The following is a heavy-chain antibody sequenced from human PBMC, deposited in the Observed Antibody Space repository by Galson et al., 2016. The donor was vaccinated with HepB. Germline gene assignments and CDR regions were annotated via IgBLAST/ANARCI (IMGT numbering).Heavy chain of an antibody. Sequence: SLRLSCAASGFTFSNYWMSWVRQAPGEGLEWLANIKQDGTQQDYVDSVKGRFTISRDNAKNSLYLQMNSLRVEDTAVYYCAREGKGGFDIWGQGTMVTVSS. D-gene: IGHD2-15*01. V-gene: IGHV3-7*01. CDR3: AREGKGGFDI. J-gene: IGHJ3*02. CDR1: GFTFSNYW. CDR2: IKQDGTQQ.